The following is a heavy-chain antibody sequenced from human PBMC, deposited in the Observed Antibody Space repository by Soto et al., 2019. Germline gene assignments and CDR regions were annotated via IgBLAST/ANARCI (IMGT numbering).Heavy chain of an antibody. V-gene: IGHV4-34*01. CDR2: INHRGST. D-gene: IGHD6-25*01. Sequence: QVQLQQWGAGLLKPSETLSLTCAVYGGSFSGYYWSWIRQPPGKGLEWIGEINHRGSTNYNPSLKRRVTISVXXSXXXXXXXXXXXXXXXXXXXXXAXGSXXXXXXASGRDYYYHGLDVWGQGTAVTVSS. CDR1: GGSFSGYY. J-gene: IGHJ6*02. CDR3: AXGSXXXXXXASGRDYYYHGLDV.